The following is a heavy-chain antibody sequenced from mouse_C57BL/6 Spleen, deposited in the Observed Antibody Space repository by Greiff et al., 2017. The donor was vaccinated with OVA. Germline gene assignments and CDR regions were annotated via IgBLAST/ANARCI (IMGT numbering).Heavy chain of an antibody. D-gene: IGHD1-1*01. CDR3: AREELRFHWYFDV. CDR1: GYSITSGYY. Sequence: EVKLMESGPGLVKPSQSLSLTCSVTGYSITSGYYWNWIRQFPGNKLEWMGYISYDGSNNYNPSLKNPISITRDTSKNQFFLKLNSVTTEDTATYYCAREELRFHWYFDVWGTGTTVTVSS. V-gene: IGHV3-6*01. J-gene: IGHJ1*03. CDR2: ISYDGSN.